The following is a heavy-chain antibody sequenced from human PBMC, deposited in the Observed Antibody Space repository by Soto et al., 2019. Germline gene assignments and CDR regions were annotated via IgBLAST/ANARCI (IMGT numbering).Heavy chain of an antibody. CDR2: INPGGGST. CDR1: GYIFTSYY. CDR3: ARDANFRLTYHYFGMDV. J-gene: IGHJ6*02. D-gene: IGHD1-7*01. Sequence: QVQLVQSGAEVKKPGASVKVSCRASGYIFTSYYIHWVRQAPGQGLEWMGIINPGGGSTSSAQNFRDRVAVTRDTSTSTVYMELRSLGSEDTAVYYCARDANFRLTYHYFGMDVWGQGTTVIVSS. V-gene: IGHV1-46*01.